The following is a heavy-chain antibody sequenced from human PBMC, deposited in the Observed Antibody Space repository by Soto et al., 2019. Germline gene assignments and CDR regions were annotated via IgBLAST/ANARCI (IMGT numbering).Heavy chain of an antibody. CDR2: INAGNGNT. J-gene: IGHJ6*02. D-gene: IGHD4-4*01. CDR3: AREDYSASYYYYAMDV. Sequence: ASVKVSCKASGYTFTSCAMHWVRQAPGQRLEWMGWINAGNGNTKYSQKFQGRVTITRDTSASTAYMELSSLRSEDTAIYYCAREDYSASYYYYAMDVWGQGTTVTVSS. V-gene: IGHV1-3*01. CDR1: GYTFTSCA.